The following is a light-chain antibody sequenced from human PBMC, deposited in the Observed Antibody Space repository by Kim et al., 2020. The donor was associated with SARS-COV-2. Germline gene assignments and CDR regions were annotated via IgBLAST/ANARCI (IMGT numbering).Light chain of an antibody. CDR2: RDG. V-gene: IGLV10-54*01. J-gene: IGLJ3*02. Sequence: QTATLTCPGNNNNVGLQEAAWLEQRQGHPPILISDRDGNRPSGISGRLSASRSGDTAYLTITGLQPDDEADYYCTAWDERLSVWLFGGGTQLTVL. CDR3: TAWDERLSVWL. CDR1: NNNVGLQE.